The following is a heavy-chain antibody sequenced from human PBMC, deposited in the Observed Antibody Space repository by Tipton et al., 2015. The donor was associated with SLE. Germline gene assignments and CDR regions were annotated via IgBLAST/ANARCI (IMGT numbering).Heavy chain of an antibody. J-gene: IGHJ4*02. Sequence: TLSLTCAVSGYSIGGGYYWGWIRPSPGKGREGIGTIFHGGSTYNPSLKSRLTISLDTSKNQISLKLTSVTAADTAVYYCARARGSSSWYVFDYWGQGTLVTVSS. V-gene: IGHV4-38-2*01. CDR1: GYSIGGGYY. CDR2: IFHGGST. D-gene: IGHD6-13*01. CDR3: ARARGSSSWYVFDY.